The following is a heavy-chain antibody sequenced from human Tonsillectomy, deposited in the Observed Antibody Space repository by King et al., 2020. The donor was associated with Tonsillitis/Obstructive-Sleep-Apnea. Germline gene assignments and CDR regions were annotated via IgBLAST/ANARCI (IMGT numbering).Heavy chain of an antibody. CDR2: ISTYNGNT. Sequence: ISWVRQAPGQGLEWMGWISTYNGNTNYAQKLQGRVTMTTDTSTSTAYMELRSLTSDDTAVYYCARDGLDYVLFGGWKYWGQGTLVNVSS. CDR3: ARDGLDYVLFGGWKY. V-gene: IGHV1-18*01. D-gene: IGHD3-16*01. J-gene: IGHJ4*02.